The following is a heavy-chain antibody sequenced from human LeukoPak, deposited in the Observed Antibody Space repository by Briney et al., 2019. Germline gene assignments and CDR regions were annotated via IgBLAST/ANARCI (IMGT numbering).Heavy chain of an antibody. D-gene: IGHD4-17*01. CDR1: GGSFSSYY. CDR2: INHSGSN. Sequence: SQTLSLTCAVYGGSFSSYYWSWIRHPPRKGLEWIGEINHSGSNNTNPSLKSRVTKSVSTSKNQSSLKLSYVTAAGTAVYYCARESTVIDKGIDYWGQGTLVTVSS. V-gene: IGHV4-34*01. CDR3: ARESTVIDKGIDY. J-gene: IGHJ4*02.